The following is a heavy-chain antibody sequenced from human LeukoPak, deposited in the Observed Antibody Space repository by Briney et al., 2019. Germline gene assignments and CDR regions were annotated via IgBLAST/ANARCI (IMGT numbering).Heavy chain of an antibody. CDR1: GFTFSSYA. V-gene: IGHV3-23*01. D-gene: IGHD6-19*01. CDR3: AKSRVTVAAPRNWFDP. J-gene: IGHJ5*02. Sequence: PGGSLRLSCAASGFTFSSYAMSWVRQAPGKGLEWVSTISGSGLSTYYADSVKGRFTISRDNSNNTLYLQMNSLRVEDTAVYYCAKSRVTVAAPRNWFDPWGQGTLVTVSS. CDR2: ISGSGLST.